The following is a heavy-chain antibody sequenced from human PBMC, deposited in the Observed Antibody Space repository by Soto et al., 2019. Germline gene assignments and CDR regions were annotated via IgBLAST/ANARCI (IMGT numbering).Heavy chain of an antibody. V-gene: IGHV3-23*01. CDR1: GFTFSSYA. CDR3: AKDQGGSSGGEHRIFYY. Sequence: PGGSLRLSCAASGFTFSSYAMSWVRQAPGKGLEWVSAISGSGGSTYYADSVKGRFTISRDNSKNTLYLQMNSLRAEDTAVYYCAKDQGGSSGGEHRIFYYWGQGTLVTVSS. D-gene: IGHD6-6*01. CDR2: ISGSGGST. J-gene: IGHJ4*02.